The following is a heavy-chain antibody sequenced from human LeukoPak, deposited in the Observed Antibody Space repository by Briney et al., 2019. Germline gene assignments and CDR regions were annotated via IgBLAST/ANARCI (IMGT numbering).Heavy chain of an antibody. Sequence: ASVKVSCKASGYTFTGYYMHWVRQAPGQGLEWMGWINPNSGGTNYAQKLQGRVTMTTDTSTSTAYMELRSLRSDDTAVYYCARDPVPYDILTGYYAYWGQGTLVTVSS. V-gene: IGHV1-2*02. CDR1: GYTFTGYY. J-gene: IGHJ4*02. D-gene: IGHD3-9*01. CDR3: ARDPVPYDILTGYYAY. CDR2: INPNSGGT.